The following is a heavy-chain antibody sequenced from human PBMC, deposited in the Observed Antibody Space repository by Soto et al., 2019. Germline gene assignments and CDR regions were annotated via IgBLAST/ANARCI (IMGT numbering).Heavy chain of an antibody. CDR3: TRDPYGGSRYYFDS. CDR2: IWYDGSNK. D-gene: IGHD1-26*01. Sequence: QVQLVESGVGVVQPGKSLRLSCAASGFSFSNYAMHWVRQAPGKGLEWVAVIWYDGSNKYYADSVKGRFTISKDNSQTTVYLQMNSLRAEDSAVYYCTRDPYGGSRYYFDSWGQGTLVTVSS. CDR1: GFSFSNYA. V-gene: IGHV3-33*01. J-gene: IGHJ4*02.